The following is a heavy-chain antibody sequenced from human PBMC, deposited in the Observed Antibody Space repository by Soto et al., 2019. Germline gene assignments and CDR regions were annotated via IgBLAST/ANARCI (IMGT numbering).Heavy chain of an antibody. V-gene: IGHV5-51*01. Sequence: LGEALKISFKASGYIFTTYWIGWVRQMPGKGLEWMGIIYPIYSLATYSPSLQGQVTMSVDRSINTTYLQLNTLKASDTAIYYCARRGISPIGYYYGLDVWGQGTSVTVSS. J-gene: IGHJ6*02. CDR1: GYIFTTYW. CDR3: ARRGISPIGYYYGLDV. CDR2: IYPIYSLA. D-gene: IGHD6-13*01.